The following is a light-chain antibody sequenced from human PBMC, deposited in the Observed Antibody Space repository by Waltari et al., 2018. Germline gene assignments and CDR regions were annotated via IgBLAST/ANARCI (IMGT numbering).Light chain of an antibody. Sequence: DVVMTQSPLSLAVTLGQPASISCRSSQSLVHSTGNTHLKWYLQRPGQSPRRLIYNGFTRDSGVPDRFSGSGSGTDFTLMISRVEAEDVGVYYCMQSTHWPLTFGGETKVEIK. V-gene: IGKV2-30*02. CDR2: NGF. CDR1: QSLVHSTGNTH. CDR3: MQSTHWPLT. J-gene: IGKJ4*01.